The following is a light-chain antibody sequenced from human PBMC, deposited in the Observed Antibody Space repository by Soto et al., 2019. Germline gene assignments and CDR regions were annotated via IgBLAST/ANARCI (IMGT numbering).Light chain of an antibody. CDR2: EGS. J-gene: IGLJ2*01. V-gene: IGLV2-23*03. CDR3: CSYAGSSTFVV. Sequence: QSALTQPVSVSGSPGQSITISCTGTSSDVGSYNLVSWYQQHPGKAPKLMIYEGSKRPSGVSNRFSGSKSGNTASLTISGLQAEDEAAYYCCSYAGSSTFVVFGGGTKVTVL. CDR1: SSDVGSYNL.